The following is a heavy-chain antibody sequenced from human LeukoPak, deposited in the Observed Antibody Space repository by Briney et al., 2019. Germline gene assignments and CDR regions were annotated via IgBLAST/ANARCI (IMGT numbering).Heavy chain of an antibody. D-gene: IGHD1/OR15-1a*01. CDR2: ISAYSGNT. J-gene: IGHJ5*02. CDR3: ARLELEQRSWFDP. CDR1: GYTFTSYR. V-gene: IGHV1-18*01. Sequence: ASVKVSCKASGYTFTSYRITWVRQAPGQGLEWMAWISAYSGNTIYTQKFQGRLTMTTDTSTTTAYMELRSLRSDDTAVYYCARLELEQRSWFDPWGQGTLVTVSS.